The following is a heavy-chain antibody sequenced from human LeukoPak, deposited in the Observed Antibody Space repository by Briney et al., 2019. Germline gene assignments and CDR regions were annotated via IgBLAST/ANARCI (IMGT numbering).Heavy chain of an antibody. V-gene: IGHV3-48*02. D-gene: IGHD6-13*01. Sequence: GGSLRLSCAVSGFTFSSCSMNWVRQAPGKGLEWVSYISSSSSTIYYADSVKGRFTIPRDNAKNSLYLQMNSLRDEDSAVYYCARDPHIAAAGTIFDYWGQGTLVTVSS. CDR2: ISSSSSTI. J-gene: IGHJ4*02. CDR3: ARDPHIAAAGTIFDY. CDR1: GFTFSSCS.